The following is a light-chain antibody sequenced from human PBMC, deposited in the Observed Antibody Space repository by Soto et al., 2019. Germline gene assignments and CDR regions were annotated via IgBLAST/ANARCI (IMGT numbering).Light chain of an antibody. V-gene: IGLV2-14*03. CDR1: SSDVDGFDY. CDR3: SSYTRTTSLERHVV. Sequence: QSALTQPASVSGSPGQSVTISCTATSSDVDGFDYVSWYQQHTGKVPKLIISDVTDRPSGVSDRFSGSKSGNTASLTISGLQAGDEADYYCSSYTRTTSLERHVVFGGGTKLTVL. J-gene: IGLJ2*01. CDR2: DVT.